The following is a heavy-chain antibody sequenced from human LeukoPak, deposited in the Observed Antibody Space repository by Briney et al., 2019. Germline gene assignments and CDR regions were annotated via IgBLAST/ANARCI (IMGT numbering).Heavy chain of an antibody. Sequence: PGGSLRLSCAASGFTFSSYWMSWVRQAPGKGLEWVAVISYDGSNKDYADSVKGRFTISRDDSKNTLFLQMNSLRIDDTAVYYCARLKAVAGPHYYFDYWGQGTLVTVSS. CDR2: ISYDGSNK. V-gene: IGHV3-30*03. CDR1: GFTFSSYW. D-gene: IGHD6-19*01. CDR3: ARLKAVAGPHYYFDY. J-gene: IGHJ4*02.